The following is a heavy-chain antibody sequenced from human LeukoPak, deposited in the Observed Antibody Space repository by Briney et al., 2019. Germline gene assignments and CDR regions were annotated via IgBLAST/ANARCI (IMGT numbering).Heavy chain of an antibody. CDR2: TNVGNDYT. CDR1: GYTFTHYA. D-gene: IGHD4-11*01. J-gene: IGHJ4*02. Sequence: ASVTVSCTASGYTFTHYAVHWVRQAPGQRLEWMGWTNVGNDYTESSQRFQDRLTITSDTTATTVYMELSSLRSEDTAVYYCARDDFSTYPGLNYFDYWGQGSLVTVSS. V-gene: IGHV1-3*01. CDR3: ARDDFSTYPGLNYFDY.